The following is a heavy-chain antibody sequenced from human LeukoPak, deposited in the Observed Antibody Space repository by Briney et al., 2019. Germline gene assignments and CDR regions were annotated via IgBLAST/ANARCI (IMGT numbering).Heavy chain of an antibody. J-gene: IGHJ4*02. V-gene: IGHV4-39*07. D-gene: IGHD1-26*01. CDR1: GGSISSSTYY. CDR2: IYHSAIT. CDR3: ARPIMGPTKGFDF. Sequence: KPSETLSLTCTVSGGSISSSTYYWGWIRQPPGKGLEWIGSIYHSAITYYNPSLKSRVTMSVDTSKNQFSLKLSSVTASDTAVYFCARPIMGPTKGFDFWGQGILVTVSS.